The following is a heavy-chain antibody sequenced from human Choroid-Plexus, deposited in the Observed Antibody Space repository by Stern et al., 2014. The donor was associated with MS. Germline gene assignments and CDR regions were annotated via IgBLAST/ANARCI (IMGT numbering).Heavy chain of an antibody. J-gene: IGHJ6*02. CDR1: GYNFGDYW. CDR2: IFPADSDS. V-gene: IGHV5-51*01. D-gene: IGHD2-2*01. Sequence: EVQLVQSGAEVKKPGESLKISCKGSGYNFGDYWIGWVRQKPGKGLEWMGTIFPADSDSRYSPSFEGQVTISADESISTAFLQSSSLKASDTGIYYCAIHQPAATFAMDVWGQGTTVIVSS. CDR3: AIHQPAATFAMDV.